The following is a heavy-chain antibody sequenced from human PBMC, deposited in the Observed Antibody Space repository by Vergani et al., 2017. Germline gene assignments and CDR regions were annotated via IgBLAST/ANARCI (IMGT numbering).Heavy chain of an antibody. CDR1: GFTFSSYG. Sequence: VQLLESGGGLVQPGGSLRLSCAASGFTFSSYGMQWVRQAPGKGLEWVAVIWYDGSNKYYADSVKGRFTISRDNSKNTLYLQMNSLRAEDTAVYYCARERASMIVLGGDAFDIWGQGTMVTVSS. J-gene: IGHJ3*02. CDR2: IWYDGSNK. D-gene: IGHD3-22*01. V-gene: IGHV3-33*01. CDR3: ARERASMIVLGGDAFDI.